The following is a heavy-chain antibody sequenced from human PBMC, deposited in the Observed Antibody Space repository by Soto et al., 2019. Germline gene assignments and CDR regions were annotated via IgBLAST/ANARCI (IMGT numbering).Heavy chain of an antibody. Sequence: GGSLRLSCAVSGFSVSNNYMSWVRQAPGEGLEWVSVLYSGGSTYYADSVRGRFTISRDNSKNTLYLQMDGLRVEDTAVYYCARDPSPVDSWGQGTLVTVSS. CDR3: ARDPSPVDS. J-gene: IGHJ4*02. CDR2: LYSGGST. V-gene: IGHV3-66*01. CDR1: GFSVSNNY.